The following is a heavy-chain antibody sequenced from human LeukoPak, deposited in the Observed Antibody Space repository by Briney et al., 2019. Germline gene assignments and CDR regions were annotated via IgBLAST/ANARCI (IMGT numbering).Heavy chain of an antibody. CDR2: ISAYNGNT. V-gene: IGHV1-18*01. CDR1: GYTFTSYG. Sequence: GASVKVSFKASGYTFTSYGISWVRQAPGQGLEWMGWISAYNGNTNYAQKLQGRVTMTTTSTAYMELRSLRSDDTAVYYCALPGYYYGMDVWGQGTTVTVSS. J-gene: IGHJ6*02. CDR3: ALPGYYYGMDV.